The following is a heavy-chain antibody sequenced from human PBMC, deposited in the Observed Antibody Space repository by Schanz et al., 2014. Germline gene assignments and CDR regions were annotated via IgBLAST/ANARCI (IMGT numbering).Heavy chain of an antibody. CDR2: ISYDGGHK. CDR3: AGGRAVVTLLDF. V-gene: IGHV3-30*04. D-gene: IGHD2-15*01. Sequence: QVQLVESGGGVVQPGRSLRLSCAASGFTFSSYAMHWVRQAPGRGLQWVALISYDGGHKYYADSVKGRFTISRDNSKNTLYLQMSSLRTEDTAVYFCAGGRAVVTLLDFWGQGTLVTVSS. J-gene: IGHJ4*02. CDR1: GFTFSSYA.